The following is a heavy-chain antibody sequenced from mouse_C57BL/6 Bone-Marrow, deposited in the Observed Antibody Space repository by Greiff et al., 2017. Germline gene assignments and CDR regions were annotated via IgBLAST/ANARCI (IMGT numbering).Heavy chain of an antibody. V-gene: IGHV1-81*01. CDR2: IYPRSGNT. CDR3: ARWRYYGSSYYFDD. D-gene: IGHD1-1*01. CDR1: GYTFTSYG. Sequence: VKLMESGAELARPGASVKLSCKASGYTFTSYGISWVKQRTGQGLEWIGEIYPRSGNTYYNEKFKGKATLTADKSSSTAYMELSSLTSEDSAVYFCARWRYYGSSYYFDDWGQGTTLTVSS. J-gene: IGHJ2*01.